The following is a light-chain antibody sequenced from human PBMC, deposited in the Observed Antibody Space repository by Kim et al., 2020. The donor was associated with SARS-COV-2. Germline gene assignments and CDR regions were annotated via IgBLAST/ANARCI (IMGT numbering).Light chain of an antibody. CDR1: QSIGSN. V-gene: IGKV6-21*01. CDR3: HQGSRLPYN. J-gene: IGKJ2*01. CDR2: DAS. Sequence: EIVLTQSPDFQSVTPKEKVTITCRASQSIGSNLHWYQLKPDQSPKLLIKDASQSFSGVPARFSGGGSGTDFTLTINSLEAEDAATYYCHQGSRLPYNLGQGTKLAIK.